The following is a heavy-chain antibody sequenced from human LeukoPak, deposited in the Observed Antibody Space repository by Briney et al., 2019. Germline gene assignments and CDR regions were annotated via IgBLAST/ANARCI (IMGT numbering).Heavy chain of an antibody. CDR1: GFTFSNYA. D-gene: IGHD3-22*01. CDR2: ISGSGDGT. CDR3: ARLYYYDSSGYYYTFDY. V-gene: IGHV3-23*01. J-gene: IGHJ4*02. Sequence: PGGSLRLSCSASGFTFSNYAMTWVRLTPGKGLECVSGISGSGDGTFYADSVKGRFTIFRDNSKNTLYLQMNSLRAEDTAVYYCARLYYYDSSGYYYTFDYWGQGTLVTVSS.